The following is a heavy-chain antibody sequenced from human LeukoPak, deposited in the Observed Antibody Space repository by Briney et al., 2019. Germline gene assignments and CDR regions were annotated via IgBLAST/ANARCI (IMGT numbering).Heavy chain of an antibody. D-gene: IGHD5-24*01. CDR1: GGSVSRGSYY. J-gene: IGHJ4*02. CDR3: ARARGEMATIPDY. CDR2: IYYSGST. V-gene: IGHV4-61*01. Sequence: PSETLSLTCTVSGGSVSRGSYYWSWIRQPPGKGLEWIGYIYYSGSTDYNPSLKSRVTISVDTSKNQFSLKLSSVTAADTAVYYCARARGEMATIPDYWGQGTLVTVSS.